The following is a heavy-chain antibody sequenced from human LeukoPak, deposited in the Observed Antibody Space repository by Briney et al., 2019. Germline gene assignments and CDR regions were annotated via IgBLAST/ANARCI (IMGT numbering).Heavy chain of an antibody. CDR2: IYYSGST. Sequence: PSQTLSLTCTVSGGSISSGDYYWSWIRQPPGKGLEWIGYIYYSGSTYYNPSLKSRVTISVDTSKNQFSLKLSSVTAADTAVYYCARGRSVTLVGCFAPGGQGTLVTVSS. CDR3: ARGRSVTLVGCFAP. V-gene: IGHV4-30-4*08. D-gene: IGHD2-8*02. CDR1: GGSISSGDYY. J-gene: IGHJ5*02.